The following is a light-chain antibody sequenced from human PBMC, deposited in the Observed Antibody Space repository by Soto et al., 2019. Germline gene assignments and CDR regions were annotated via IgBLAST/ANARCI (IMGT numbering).Light chain of an antibody. CDR2: DAF. Sequence: EVVLTQSPATLSLSPGETATLSCRASRNIDIYVAWYQQRPGQAPRLLLYDAFQRAAGIPARFSGSGSGTDFTLTITSLEPEDFAIYYCQQYYNWPQYTFGQGTKLEIK. J-gene: IGKJ2*01. CDR3: QQYYNWPQYT. V-gene: IGKV3-11*01. CDR1: RNIDIY.